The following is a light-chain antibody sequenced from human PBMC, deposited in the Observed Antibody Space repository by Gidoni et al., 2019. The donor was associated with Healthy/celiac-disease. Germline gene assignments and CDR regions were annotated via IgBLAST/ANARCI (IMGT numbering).Light chain of an antibody. CDR2: GAS. CDR1: QSVSSN. J-gene: IGKJ1*01. Sequence: EIVMTQSPATLSVSPGERATLSCSASQSVSSNLAWYQQEPGQAPRLLIYGASTRANGIPARFGGSGSGTEFTLTISSLQSEDFAVYYCQQYNNWPPRTFGQGTKVEIK. V-gene: IGKV3-15*01. CDR3: QQYNNWPPRT.